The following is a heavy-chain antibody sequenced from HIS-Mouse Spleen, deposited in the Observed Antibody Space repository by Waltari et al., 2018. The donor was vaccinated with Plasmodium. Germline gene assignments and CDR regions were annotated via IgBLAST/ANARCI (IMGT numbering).Heavy chain of an antibody. J-gene: IGHJ2*01. Sequence: EVQLVESGGGLVQPGGSLRLSCAASGFTFGRYWRRWVRQAPGKGLEWVANIKQDGSEKYYVDSVKGRFTISRDNAKNSLYLQMNSLRAEDTAVYYCASSWYWYFDLWGRGTLVTVSS. V-gene: IGHV3-7*01. CDR1: GFTFGRYW. CDR2: IKQDGSEK. CDR3: ASSWYWYFDL. D-gene: IGHD6-13*01.